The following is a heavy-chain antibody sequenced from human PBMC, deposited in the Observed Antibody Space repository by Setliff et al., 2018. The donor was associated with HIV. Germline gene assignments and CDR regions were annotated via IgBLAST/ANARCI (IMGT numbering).Heavy chain of an antibody. D-gene: IGHD2-21*02. J-gene: IGHJ3*02. Sequence: RASVKVSCKVSGDIFTKYGFSWVRQAPGQGPEWMGWVSAYNGRTDYAENFQGRLTMTIDKPTTTVYMELRSLRSDDTAVYYCAREKETCSGDTCWKNAFDIWGQGTMVT. CDR3: AREKETCSGDTCWKNAFDI. CDR2: VSAYNGRT. CDR1: GDIFTKYG. V-gene: IGHV1-18*01.